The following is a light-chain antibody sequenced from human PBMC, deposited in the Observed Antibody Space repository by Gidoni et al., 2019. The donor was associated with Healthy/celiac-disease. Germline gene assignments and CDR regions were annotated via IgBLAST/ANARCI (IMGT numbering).Light chain of an antibody. CDR3: QQYNNWPYT. CDR1: QSVSSN. Sequence: EIVMTQSPATLSVSPGERATLSCRASQSVSSNLAWYQQKPGQASRLLIYGASTRATGIPARFSGSGYGTEFTLTISSLQSEDFAVYYCQQYNNWPYTFGQGTKLEIK. J-gene: IGKJ2*01. CDR2: GAS. V-gene: IGKV3-15*01.